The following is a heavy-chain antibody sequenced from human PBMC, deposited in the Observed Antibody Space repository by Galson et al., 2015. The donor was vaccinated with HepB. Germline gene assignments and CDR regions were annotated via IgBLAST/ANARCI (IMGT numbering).Heavy chain of an antibody. D-gene: IGHD6-13*01. CDR1: GYTFTTYA. CDR2: INTNTGNP. Sequence: SVKVSCKASGYTFTTYAMNWVRQAPGQGLEWMGWINTNTGNPTYTQGFTGRFVFSLDTSVSTAYLQISSLKAEDTAVYYCARDEGSSWQRPYYYGMDVWGQGTTVTVSS. CDR3: ARDEGSSWQRPYYYGMDV. V-gene: IGHV7-4-1*02. J-gene: IGHJ6*02.